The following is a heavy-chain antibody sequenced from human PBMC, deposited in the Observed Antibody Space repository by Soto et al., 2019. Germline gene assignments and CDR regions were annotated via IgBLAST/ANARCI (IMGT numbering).Heavy chain of an antibody. CDR2: ISGSGGST. V-gene: IGHV3-23*01. D-gene: IGHD6-13*01. Sequence: PGGSLRLSCAASGFTFSSYAMSWVRQAPGKGLEWVSAISGSGGSTYYADSAKGRFTISRDNSKNTLYLQMNSLRAEDTAVYYCAKVRGRSSSWYYFDYWGQGTLVTVSS. CDR1: GFTFSSYA. J-gene: IGHJ4*02. CDR3: AKVRGRSSSWYYFDY.